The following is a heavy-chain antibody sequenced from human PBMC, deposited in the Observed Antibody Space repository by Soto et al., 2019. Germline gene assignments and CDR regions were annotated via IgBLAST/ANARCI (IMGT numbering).Heavy chain of an antibody. D-gene: IGHD3-22*01. CDR3: TTDLRMIVVP. Sequence: GGSLRLSCAASGFTFSNAWMSWVRQAPGRGLEWVGRINSKIDSGTTDYAAPVKGRFTISRDDSKNTLYLQMNSLKTEDTAVYYCTTDLRMIVVPWGQGTTVTVSS. V-gene: IGHV3-15*01. J-gene: IGHJ6*02. CDR2: INSKIDSGTT. CDR1: GFTFSNAW.